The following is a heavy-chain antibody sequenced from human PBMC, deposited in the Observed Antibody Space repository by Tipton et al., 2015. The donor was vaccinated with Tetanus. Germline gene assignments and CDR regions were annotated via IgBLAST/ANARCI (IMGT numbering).Heavy chain of an antibody. CDR3: ARVLLWFGEPIAFDC. D-gene: IGHD3-10*01. J-gene: IGHJ4*02. CDR1: GGSISSGGYS. CDR2: IYHSGST. V-gene: IGHV4-30-2*01. Sequence: TLSLTCAVSGGSISSGGYSWSWIRQPPGKGLEWIGYIYHSGSTYYNPSLKSRVTISVDRSKNQFSLKLSSVTAADTAVYYCARVLLWFGEPIAFDCWGQGTLVTVSS.